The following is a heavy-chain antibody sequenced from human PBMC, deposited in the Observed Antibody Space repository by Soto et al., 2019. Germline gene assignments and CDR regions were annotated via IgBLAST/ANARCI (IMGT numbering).Heavy chain of an antibody. CDR3: ARYSSSHYYYYYGMDV. CDR1: GYSFTSYW. CDR2: IDPSDSYT. V-gene: IGHV5-10-1*01. J-gene: IGHJ6*02. Sequence: PGESLKISCKGSGYSFTSYWISWVRQMPGKGLEWMGRIDPSDSYTNYSPSFQGHVTISADKSISTAYLQWSSLKASDTAMYYCARYSSSHYYYYYGMDVWAKGPRSPSP. D-gene: IGHD6-6*01.